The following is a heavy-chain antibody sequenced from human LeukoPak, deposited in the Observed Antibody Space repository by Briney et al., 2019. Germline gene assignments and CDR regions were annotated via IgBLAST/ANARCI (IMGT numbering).Heavy chain of an antibody. Sequence: ASVKVSCKASGYTFTSYGISWVRQAPGQGLEWMGWISAYNGNTNYAQKLQGRVTMTTDTSTSTAYMELSSLRSEDTAVYYCARDYYDSSGTIYFDYWGQGTLVTVSS. CDR1: GYTFTSYG. CDR3: ARDYYDSSGTIYFDY. V-gene: IGHV1-18*01. CDR2: ISAYNGNT. J-gene: IGHJ4*02. D-gene: IGHD3-22*01.